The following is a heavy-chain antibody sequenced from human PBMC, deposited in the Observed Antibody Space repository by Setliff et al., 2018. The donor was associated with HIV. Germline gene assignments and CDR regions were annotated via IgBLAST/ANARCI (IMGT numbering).Heavy chain of an antibody. J-gene: IGHJ3*02. CDR1: GGSISSHY. Sequence: SETLSLTCTVSGGSISSHYWSWIRQPPGKGLEWIGNIYYTGSTNYNPSLKSRVTISVDTSKNQFSLKLSSVTAADTVVYYCARDSSSWRGDAFDIWGQGTMVTVSS. CDR2: IYYTGST. V-gene: IGHV4-59*11. D-gene: IGHD6-13*01. CDR3: ARDSSSWRGDAFDI.